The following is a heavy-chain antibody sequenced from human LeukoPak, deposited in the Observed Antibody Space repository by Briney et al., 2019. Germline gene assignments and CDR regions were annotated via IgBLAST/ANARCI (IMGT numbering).Heavy chain of an antibody. V-gene: IGHV3-30*02. CDR3: AKDPYSYGSYFDY. Sequence: AGGSLRLSCAASGFTFSGCGMHWVRQAPGKGLEWVASIWYDGRDKYYVDSVKGRFTISRDNSKNTLYLQMNSLRAEDTAMYHCAKDPYSYGSYFDYWGQGTLVTVSS. CDR1: GFTFSGCG. J-gene: IGHJ4*02. D-gene: IGHD5-18*01. CDR2: IWYDGRDK.